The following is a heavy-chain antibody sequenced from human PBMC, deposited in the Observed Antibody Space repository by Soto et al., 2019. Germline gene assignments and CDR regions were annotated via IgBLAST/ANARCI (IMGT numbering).Heavy chain of an antibody. J-gene: IGHJ4*02. V-gene: IGHV1-8*01. CDR1: GYTFTSYD. CDR3: ARRAETNGWNGFGADKYYFDF. D-gene: IGHD1-1*01. Sequence: QVQLVQSGAEVRKPGASVKVSCEASGYTFTSYDIYWVRQATGQGLEWMGWMNPNTGNSGYAQKFQGRVTMTSDTSISTAHMEQSSLRSEHTAVYYCARRAETNGWNGFGADKYYFDFWGQGTLVTVSS. CDR2: MNPNTGNS.